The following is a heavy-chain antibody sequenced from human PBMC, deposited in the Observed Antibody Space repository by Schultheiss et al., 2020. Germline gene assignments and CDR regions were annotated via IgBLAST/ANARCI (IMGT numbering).Heavy chain of an antibody. V-gene: IGHV1-2*02. J-gene: IGHJ5*02. D-gene: IGHD6-13*01. CDR2: INPNNGDT. CDR3: ARHLAAAVWFDP. CDR1: GYTFSDYY. Sequence: ASVKVSCKASGYTFSDYYIHWVRKAPGQGLEWMGWINPNNGDTNYAQKFQGGVTITRDTSITTAYMELSRLTYDDTATYYCARHLAAAVWFDPWGQGTLVTVSS.